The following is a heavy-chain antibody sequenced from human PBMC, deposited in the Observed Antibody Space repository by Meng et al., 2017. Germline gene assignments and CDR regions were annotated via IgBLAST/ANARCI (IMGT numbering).Heavy chain of an antibody. CDR2: ISWNSGSI. D-gene: IGHD6-19*01. J-gene: IGHJ3*02. V-gene: IGHV3-9*01. CDR3: AREYYSSGWYWRAFDI. CDR1: GFTFDDYA. Sequence: SLKISCAASGFTFDDYAMHWVRQAPGKGLEWVSGISWNSGSIGYADSVKGRFTISRDSSKNTLSLQMNSLRAEDTAVYFCAREYYSSGWYWRAFDIWGQGTMVTVSS.